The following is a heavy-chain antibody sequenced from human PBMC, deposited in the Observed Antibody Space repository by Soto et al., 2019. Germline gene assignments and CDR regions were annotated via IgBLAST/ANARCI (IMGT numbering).Heavy chain of an antibody. V-gene: IGHV1-3*04. CDR1: GYTFTNYA. Sequence: QVQLVQSGAEVKKPGASVKVSCKASGYTFTNYAIHWVRQGPGQRLEWMGWINTGNGKTKYSQKFQGRVTISRDTSASTAYMELSSLRSEDTAVYYCARGAARRYFDYWGQGTLVTVSS. D-gene: IGHD6-6*01. CDR2: INTGNGKT. J-gene: IGHJ4*02. CDR3: ARGAARRYFDY.